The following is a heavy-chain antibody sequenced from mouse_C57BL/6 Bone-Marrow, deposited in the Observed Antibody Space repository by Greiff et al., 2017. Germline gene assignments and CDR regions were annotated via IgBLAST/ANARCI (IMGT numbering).Heavy chain of an antibody. Sequence: QVQLQQSGPGLVQPSQSLYITCTVSGFSLTSYGVLWVRQSPGKGLEWLGVIWRGGSTDYNAAFMSRLSITKDNSKSQVFFKMNSLQADGTAIYYGAKKRAMDYWGQGTSVTVSS. J-gene: IGHJ4*01. CDR1: GFSLTSYG. V-gene: IGHV2-5*01. CDR2: IWRGGST. CDR3: AKKRAMDY.